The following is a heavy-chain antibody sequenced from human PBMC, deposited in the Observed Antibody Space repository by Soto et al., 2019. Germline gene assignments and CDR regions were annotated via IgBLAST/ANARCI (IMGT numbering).Heavy chain of an antibody. Sequence: SETLSLTCTVSGGSIGGSNYFWIWVRQPPGKGLEWIGEIYHSGSTNYNPSLKSRVTISVDKSKNQFSLKLSSVTAADTAVYYCAREHVAYYYGMDVWGQGTTVTVSS. CDR3: AREHVAYYYGMDV. V-gene: IGHV4-4*02. D-gene: IGHD5-12*01. CDR2: IYHSGST. J-gene: IGHJ6*02. CDR1: GGSIGGSNYF.